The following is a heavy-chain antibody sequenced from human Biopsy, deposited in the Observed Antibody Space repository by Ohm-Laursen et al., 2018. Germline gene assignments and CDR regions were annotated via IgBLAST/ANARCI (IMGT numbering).Heavy chain of an antibody. J-gene: IGHJ6*02. D-gene: IGHD3-22*01. Sequence: SETLSLTCVVYGESFNGYYWSWIRQTPGKGLEWIGEINHSGRTNYNPSLKSRVTISVDTFKNQFSLKVRSVTAADTAVYYCVRGVDYYDPYHYYALDVWGQGTTVTVSS. V-gene: IGHV4-34*01. CDR3: VRGVDYYDPYHYYALDV. CDR1: GESFNGYY. CDR2: INHSGRT.